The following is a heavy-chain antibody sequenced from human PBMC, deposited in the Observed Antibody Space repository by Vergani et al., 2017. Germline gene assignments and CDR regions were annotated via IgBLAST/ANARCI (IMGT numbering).Heavy chain of an antibody. J-gene: IGHJ4*02. CDR2: ISGHGDRT. CDR1: GFTFSNSA. D-gene: IGHD2/OR15-2a*01. Sequence: EVHLLDSGGGQVEAGGSLRLSCVASGFTFSNSAMSWVRQTSGKGLEWVSAISGHGDRTYYADSVKGRFTISRDNSKNTVYLQMNSLKAEDRATYYCAREERSNTSPFVGDWGQGTLVTV. V-gene: IGHV3-23*01. CDR3: AREERSNTSPFVGD.